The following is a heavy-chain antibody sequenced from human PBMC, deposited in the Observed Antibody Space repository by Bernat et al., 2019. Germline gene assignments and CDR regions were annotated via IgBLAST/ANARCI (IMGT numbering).Heavy chain of an antibody. CDR2: ISYDGSNK. CDR1: GFTFSSYA. D-gene: IGHD4-17*01. Sequence: QVQLVEFGGGVVQPGRSLRLSCAASGFTFSSYAMHWVRQAPGKGLEWVAVISYDGSNKYYADSVKGRFTISRDNSKNTLYLQMNSLRAEDTAVYYCARDSLHDYGDAFDIWGQGTMVTVSS. CDR3: ARDSLHDYGDAFDI. J-gene: IGHJ3*02. V-gene: IGHV3-30-3*01.